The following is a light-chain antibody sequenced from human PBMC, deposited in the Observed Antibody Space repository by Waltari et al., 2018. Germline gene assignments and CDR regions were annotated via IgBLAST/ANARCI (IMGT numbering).Light chain of an antibody. J-gene: IGKJ2*03. CDR3: QHGYGTPYS. V-gene: IGKV1-39*01. CDR1: ENVNKY. CDR2: KAS. Sequence: DIQMTQSPSSLSASVGDRVIITCRASENVNKYLNWYQQKPGKAPKLLIYKASTLQSGVPSRFSGSGSGTDYTFIISSLQSEDVATYYCQHGYGTPYSFGQGTKVEIK.